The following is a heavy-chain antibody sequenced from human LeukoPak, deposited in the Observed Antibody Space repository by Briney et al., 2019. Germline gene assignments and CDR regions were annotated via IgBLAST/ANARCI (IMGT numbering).Heavy chain of an antibody. CDR3: AKDIRRSRGWYGGGGFDY. CDR2: ISWNSGSI. CDR1: GFTFDDYA. J-gene: IGHJ4*02. D-gene: IGHD6-19*01. Sequence: GGSLRLSCAASGFTFDDYAMHWVRQAPGKGLEWVSGISWNSGSIGYADSVKGRFTISRDNAKNSLYLQMNSLRAEDMALYYCAKDIRRSRGWYGGGGFDYWGQGTLVTVSS. V-gene: IGHV3-9*03.